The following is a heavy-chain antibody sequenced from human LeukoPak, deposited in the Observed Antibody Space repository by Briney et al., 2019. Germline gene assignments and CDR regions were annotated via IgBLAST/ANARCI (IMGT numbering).Heavy chain of an antibody. CDR2: IIGSGGST. V-gene: IGHV3-23*01. Sequence: PGGSLRLSCAASGFTFSSYAMSWVRPAPGEGLGWVSAIIGSGGSTYYADSVKGRFTISRDNSNNTLYLQMNSLRAEDTAVYYCAKEGGSGSYYRPAVPVDYWGQGTLVTVSS. CDR3: AKEGGSGSYYRPAVPVDY. CDR1: GFTFSSYA. J-gene: IGHJ4*02. D-gene: IGHD3-10*01.